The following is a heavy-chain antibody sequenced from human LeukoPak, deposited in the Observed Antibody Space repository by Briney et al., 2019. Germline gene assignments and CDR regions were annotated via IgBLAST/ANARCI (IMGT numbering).Heavy chain of an antibody. V-gene: IGHV4-30-2*01. CDR2: IYHSGST. D-gene: IGHD2-2*01. Sequence: PSETLSLTCTVSGGSISSDGYYWSWIRQPPGKGLEWIGYIYHSGSTYYNPSLKSRVTISVDRSKNQFSLKLSSVTAADTAVYYCARDLGYCSSTSCQGGLDWGQGTLVTVSS. J-gene: IGHJ4*02. CDR1: GGSISSDGYY. CDR3: ARDLGYCSSTSCQGGLD.